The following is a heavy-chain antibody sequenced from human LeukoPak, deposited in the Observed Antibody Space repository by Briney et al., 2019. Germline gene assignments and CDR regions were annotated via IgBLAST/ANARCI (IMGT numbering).Heavy chain of an antibody. J-gene: IGHJ4*02. Sequence: SETLSLTCTVSGYSVSSSSYYWGWIRQPPGKGLEWIGSIYYSGTTYYNPSLKSRVTISIDTSKNQFSLKLNSVTAADTAVYYCARGGGGSSRYDYWGQGTLVTISS. CDR1: GYSVSSSSYY. D-gene: IGHD2-15*01. V-gene: IGHV4-39*07. CDR3: ARGGGGSSRYDY. CDR2: IYYSGTT.